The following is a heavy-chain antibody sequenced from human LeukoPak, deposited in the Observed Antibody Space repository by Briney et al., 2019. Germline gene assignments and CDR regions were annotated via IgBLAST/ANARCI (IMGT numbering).Heavy chain of an antibody. CDR2: IKQDGSEK. Sequence: GGSLRLSCAASGFTFSSYWMSWVRQAPGKGLERVANIKQDGSEKYYVDSVKGRFTISRDNAKNSLYLQMNSLRAEDTAVYYCAKVTNYYDSKGAFDIWGQGTMVTVSS. D-gene: IGHD3-22*01. CDR3: AKVTNYYDSKGAFDI. CDR1: GFTFSSYW. V-gene: IGHV3-7*01. J-gene: IGHJ3*02.